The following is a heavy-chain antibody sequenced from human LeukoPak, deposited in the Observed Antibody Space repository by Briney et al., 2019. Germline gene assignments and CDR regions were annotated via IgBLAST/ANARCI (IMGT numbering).Heavy chain of an antibody. CDR2: INPNSGGT. D-gene: IGHD1-14*01. V-gene: IGHV1-2*02. CDR1: GYTFTGYY. J-gene: IGHJ4*02. Sequence: ASVKVSCKASGYTFTGYYMHWVRQAPGQGLEWMGWINPNSGGTNYAQKFQGRVTMTRDTSISTAYMELSRLRSDDTAVYYCARIEPIVYYFDYWGQGTPVTVSS. CDR3: ARIEPIVYYFDY.